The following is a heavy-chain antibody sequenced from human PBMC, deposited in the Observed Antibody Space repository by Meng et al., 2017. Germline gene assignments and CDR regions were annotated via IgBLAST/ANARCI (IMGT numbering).Heavy chain of an antibody. J-gene: IGHJ4*02. CDR1: GFTFSSYW. V-gene: IGHV3-7*01. CDR3: ARVPYYYDSSGYYSDY. Sequence: GESLKISCAASGFTFSSYWMSWVRQAPGKGLEWVANIKQDGSEKYYVDSVKGRFTISRDNAKNSLYLQMNSLRAEDTAVYYCARVPYYYDSSGYYSDYWGQGTLVTVSS. D-gene: IGHD3-22*01. CDR2: IKQDGSEK.